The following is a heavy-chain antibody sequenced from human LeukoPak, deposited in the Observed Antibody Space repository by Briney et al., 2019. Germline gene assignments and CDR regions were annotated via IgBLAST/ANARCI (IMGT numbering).Heavy chain of an antibody. D-gene: IGHD3-16*01. CDR2: IYPGDSDT. V-gene: IGHV5-51*01. CDR3: ARHTGEGSHFQH. CDR1: GYTFTNYW. Sequence: GESLKISCMASGYTFTNYWIGWVRQMPGKGLEWMGIIYPGDSDTRYSPSFRGQVIISADKSIRTAYLQWTSLKASDTAMYYCARHTGEGSHFQHWGQGGLVTVSS. J-gene: IGHJ1*01.